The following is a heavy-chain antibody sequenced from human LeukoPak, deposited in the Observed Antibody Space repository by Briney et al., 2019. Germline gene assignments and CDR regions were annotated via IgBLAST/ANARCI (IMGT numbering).Heavy chain of an antibody. CDR1: GYRFTNYW. D-gene: IGHD2-2*01. J-gene: IGHJ4*02. Sequence: GESLKISCKGSGYRFTNYWIGWVRQMPGKGLEWMGIIYPGDSDTRHSPSFQGQVTISADKAISTAYLQWNSLKASDTAMYFCARQLQGGYCSSTSCYYFDYWGQGTLVTVSS. V-gene: IGHV5-51*01. CDR2: IYPGDSDT. CDR3: ARQLQGGYCSSTSCYYFDY.